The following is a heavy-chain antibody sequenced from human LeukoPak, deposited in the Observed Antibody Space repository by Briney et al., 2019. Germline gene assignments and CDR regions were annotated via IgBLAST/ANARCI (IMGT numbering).Heavy chain of an antibody. D-gene: IGHD2-15*01. CDR1: GYTFTSYA. V-gene: IGHV1-3*03. J-gene: IGHJ6*03. Sequence: ASVNVSCKASGYTFTSYAMHWVRHAPGQRLEWMGWINAGNGNTKYSQEFQGRVTITRDTSASTAYMELSSLRSEDMAVYYCARGPVTLGYCSGGSCSTIYYYYMDVWGKGTTVTVSS. CDR3: ARGPVTLGYCSGGSCSTIYYYYMDV. CDR2: INAGNGNT.